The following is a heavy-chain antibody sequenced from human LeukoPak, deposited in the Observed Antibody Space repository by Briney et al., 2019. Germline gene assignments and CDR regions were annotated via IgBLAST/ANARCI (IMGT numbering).Heavy chain of an antibody. CDR2: IIPILGIA. J-gene: IGHJ4*02. CDR3: ARDASYYDSSGYPAPDY. Sequence: GASVKVSCKASGGTFSSYAISWVRQAPGQGLEWMGRIIPILGIANYAQKFQGRVTITADKSTSTAYMELSSLRSEDTAAYYCARDASYYDSSGYPAPDYWGQGTLVTVSS. V-gene: IGHV1-69*04. D-gene: IGHD3-22*01. CDR1: GGTFSSYA.